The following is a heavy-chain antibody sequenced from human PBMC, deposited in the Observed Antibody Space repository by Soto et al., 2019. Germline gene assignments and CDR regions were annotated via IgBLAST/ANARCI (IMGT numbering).Heavy chain of an antibody. CDR2: IYSDGRT. D-gene: IGHD1-26*01. V-gene: IGHV3-53*02. CDR1: GFSVSSYY. Sequence: EVHLVETGGGLIQPGGSLRLSCAASGFSVSSYYMSWVRQAPGKGLEEVSIIYSDGRTYYADSVKGRFTLSRDNFKNTLWLQMNSLRVEDTAVYYCARCYRSGSYFCEYWGQGTLVTVSS. J-gene: IGHJ4*02. CDR3: ARCYRSGSYFCEY.